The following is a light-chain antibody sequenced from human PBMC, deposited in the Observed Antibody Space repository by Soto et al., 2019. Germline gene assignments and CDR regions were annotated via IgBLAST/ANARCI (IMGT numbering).Light chain of an antibody. Sequence: QSVLTQPASVPGSPGQLITISCTGTSSDVGGYNYVSWYQQHPGKAPKLLIYEVSNRPSGVSHRFSGSKSGNTASLTISGLQAEDEADYYCSSYTITNILSYVFGTGTKVTVL. CDR1: SSDVGGYNY. CDR3: SSYTITNILSYV. V-gene: IGLV2-14*01. CDR2: EVS. J-gene: IGLJ1*01.